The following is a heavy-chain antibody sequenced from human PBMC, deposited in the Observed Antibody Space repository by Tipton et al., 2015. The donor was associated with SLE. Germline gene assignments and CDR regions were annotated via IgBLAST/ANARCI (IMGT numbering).Heavy chain of an antibody. CDR2: IYHSGIT. V-gene: IGHV4-59*01. Sequence: TLSLTCTVSGASISSYYWSWIRQPPGKGLEWIAYIYHSGITNYNPSLQSRVTISIDTSKNQFSLKLTSVTAADTAVYFCARDAGGSLGMESYYYYMDVWGKGTTVTVSS. D-gene: IGHD7-27*01. J-gene: IGHJ6*03. CDR3: ARDAGGSLGMESYYYYMDV. CDR1: GASISSYY.